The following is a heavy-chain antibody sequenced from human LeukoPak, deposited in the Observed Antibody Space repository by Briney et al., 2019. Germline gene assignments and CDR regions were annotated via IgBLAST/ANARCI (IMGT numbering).Heavy chain of an antibody. J-gene: IGHJ4*02. CDR3: AHRKNYXDSSVFDN. Sequence: KSGPTLVNPTQTLTLTCTFSGFSLNTRGVGVGWIRQPPGRALEWLALIYWDDDRRYSPSLKSRLTITKDTSKNQVVLTITNMDPVXXAXYXCAHRKNYXDSSVFDNWGQGTLVTVSS. V-gene: IGHV2-5*02. CDR2: IYWDDDR. CDR1: GFSLNTRGVG. D-gene: IGHD3-22*01.